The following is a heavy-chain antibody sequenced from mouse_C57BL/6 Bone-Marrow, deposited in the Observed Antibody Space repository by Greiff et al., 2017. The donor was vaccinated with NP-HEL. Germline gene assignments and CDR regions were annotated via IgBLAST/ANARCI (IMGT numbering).Heavy chain of an antibody. CDR1: GYTFTSYG. CDR2: IYPRSGNT. D-gene: IGHD2-3*01. CDR3: ARFRADGYYFDY. V-gene: IGHV1-81*01. J-gene: IGHJ2*01. Sequence: VQLQQSGAELARPGASVKLSCKASGYTFTSYGISWVKQRTGQGLEWIGEIYPRSGNTYYNEKFKGKATLTADKSSSTAYMELRSLTSEDSAVYFCARFRADGYYFDYWGQGTTLTVSS.